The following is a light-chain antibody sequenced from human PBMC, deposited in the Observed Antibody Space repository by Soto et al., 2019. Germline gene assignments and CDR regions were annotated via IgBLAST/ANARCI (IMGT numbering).Light chain of an antibody. CDR1: QTTKTW. CDR3: QQYISYPYT. J-gene: IGKJ2*01. Sequence: DIQMTQFPSTLSASVGDRVTITCRASQTTKTWLAWYQQKPGTAPKLLIYDASSLEAGVPSRFSASGSGTEVTLTISSLQQYDLATYYCQQYISYPYTFGQGTKVEIK. CDR2: DAS. V-gene: IGKV1-5*01.